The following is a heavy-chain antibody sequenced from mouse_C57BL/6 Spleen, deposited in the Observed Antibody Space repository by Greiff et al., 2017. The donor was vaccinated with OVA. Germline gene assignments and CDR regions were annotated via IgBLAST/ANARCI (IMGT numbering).Heavy chain of an antibody. Sequence: EVQLQQSGAELVRPGASVKLSCTASGFNIKDDYMHWVKQRPEQGLEWIGWIDPENGDTEYASKFQGKATITADTSSNTAYLQLSSLTSEDTAVYYCTTNGRGFDYWGQGTTLTVSS. CDR1: GFNIKDDY. CDR3: TTNGRGFDY. J-gene: IGHJ2*01. V-gene: IGHV14-4*01. CDR2: IDPENGDT.